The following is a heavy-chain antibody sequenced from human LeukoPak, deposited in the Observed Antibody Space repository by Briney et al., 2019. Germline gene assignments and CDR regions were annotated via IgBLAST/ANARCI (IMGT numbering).Heavy chain of an antibody. CDR2: IYYSGST. J-gene: IGHJ4*02. Sequence: PSETLSLTCTVSGGSISSGDYYWSWIRQPPGKGLEWIGYIYYSGSTYYNPSLKSRVTISVDTSKNQFSLKLSSVTAADTAVYYCARLGAILYYGSGSQWGQGTLVTVSS. CDR1: GGSISSGDYY. V-gene: IGHV4-30-4*01. D-gene: IGHD3-10*01. CDR3: ARLGAILYYGSGSQ.